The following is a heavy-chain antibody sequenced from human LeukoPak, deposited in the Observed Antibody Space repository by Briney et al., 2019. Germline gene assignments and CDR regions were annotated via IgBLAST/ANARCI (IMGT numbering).Heavy chain of an antibody. J-gene: IGHJ4*02. D-gene: IGHD6-13*01. CDR1: GGSISSGDYY. CDR3: ARDQAAAGHIDY. V-gene: IGHV4-31*03. CDR2: IYYSGST. Sequence: SQTLSLTCTVSGGSISSGDYYWSWIRQHPGKGLEWIGYIYYSGSTYYNPSLKSRVTISVDTSNNQFSLKLSSVTAADTAVYYCARDQAAAGHIDYWGQGTLATVSS.